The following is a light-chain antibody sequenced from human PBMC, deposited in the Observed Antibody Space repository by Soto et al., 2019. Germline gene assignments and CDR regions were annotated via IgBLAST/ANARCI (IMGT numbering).Light chain of an antibody. Sequence: QAVVTQPASVSGSPGQSITISCTGTSSDVGSYNLVSWYQQHPGKAPKLMIYEGSERPSGVSYRFSGSKSGNTASLTVSGLQAEDEADYYCCSFVDGRTIFGGGTQLTVL. V-gene: IGLV2-23*01. CDR3: CSFVDGRTI. CDR2: EGS. J-gene: IGLJ2*01. CDR1: SSDVGSYNL.